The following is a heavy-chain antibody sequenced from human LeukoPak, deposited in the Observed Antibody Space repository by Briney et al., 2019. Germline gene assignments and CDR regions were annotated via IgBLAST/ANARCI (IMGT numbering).Heavy chain of an antibody. D-gene: IGHD3-22*01. Sequence: GGSLRLSCAASGFTFSSYWMSWVRQAPGKGLEWVANIKQDGSEKYYVDSVKGRFTISRDNAKNSLYLQMNSLRAEDTAVYYCATSRNYYDSSGYRSDAFDIWGQGTMVTVSS. CDR2: IKQDGSEK. J-gene: IGHJ3*02. CDR1: GFTFSSYW. CDR3: ATSRNYYDSSGYRSDAFDI. V-gene: IGHV3-7*01.